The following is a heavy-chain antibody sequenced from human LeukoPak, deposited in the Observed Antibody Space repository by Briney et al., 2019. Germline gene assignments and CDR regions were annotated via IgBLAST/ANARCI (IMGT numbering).Heavy chain of an antibody. CDR2: ISSSSSYI. Sequence: GGSLRLSCAASGFTFSSYSMNWFRQAPGKGLEWVSSISSSSSYIYYADSVKGRFTISRDNAKNSLYLQMNSLRAEDTAVYYCAREVPVVVPAAPDYWGQGTLVTVSS. D-gene: IGHD2-2*01. V-gene: IGHV3-21*01. CDR1: GFTFSSYS. CDR3: AREVPVVVPAAPDY. J-gene: IGHJ4*02.